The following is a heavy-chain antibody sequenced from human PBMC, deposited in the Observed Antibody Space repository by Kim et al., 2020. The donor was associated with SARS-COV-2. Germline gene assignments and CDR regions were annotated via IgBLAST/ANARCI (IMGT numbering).Heavy chain of an antibody. CDR1: GGSISSYY. J-gene: IGHJ4*02. CDR3: RGSSGWYPMQDY. Sequence: SETLSLTCTVSGGSISSYYWSWIRQPPGKGLEWIGYIYYSGSTNYNPSLKSRVTISVDTSKNQFSLKLSSVTAADTAVYYCRGSSGWYPMQDYWGQGTLVTVSS. D-gene: IGHD6-19*01. V-gene: IGHV4-59*01. CDR2: IYYSGST.